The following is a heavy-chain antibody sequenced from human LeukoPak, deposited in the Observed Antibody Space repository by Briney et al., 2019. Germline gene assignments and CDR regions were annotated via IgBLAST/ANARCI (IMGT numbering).Heavy chain of an antibody. D-gene: IGHD2-2*01. J-gene: IGHJ4*02. CDR3: ASEYQLYLDY. CDR1: GFTFSSYA. Sequence: GRSLRLSCAASGFTFSSYAMHWVRQAPGKGLEWVAVISYDGSNKYYADSVKGRFTISRDNAKTSLYLQMNNLRAEDTAVYYCASEYQLYLDYWGQGTLVTVSS. CDR2: ISYDGSNK. V-gene: IGHV3-30*14.